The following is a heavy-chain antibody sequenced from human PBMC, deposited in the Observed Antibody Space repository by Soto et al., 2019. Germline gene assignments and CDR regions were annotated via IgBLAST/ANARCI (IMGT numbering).Heavy chain of an antibody. J-gene: IGHJ5*02. CDR1: GYTFTGYY. CDR3: AAGPDYYDSSGFLT. CDR2: INPNSGGT. D-gene: IGHD3-22*01. Sequence: ASVKVSCKASGYTFTGYYMHWVRQAPGQGLEWMGWINPNSGGTNCAQKFQGRVTMTRDTSISTAYMELSRLRSDDTAVYYCAAGPDYYDSSGFLTWGQGTLVTVSS. V-gene: IGHV1-2*02.